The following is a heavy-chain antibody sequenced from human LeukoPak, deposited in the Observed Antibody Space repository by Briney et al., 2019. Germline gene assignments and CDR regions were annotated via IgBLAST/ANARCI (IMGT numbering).Heavy chain of an antibody. CDR1: GFTVSSNY. V-gene: IGHV3-53*01. CDR2: IYSGGST. D-gene: IGHD4-23*01. Sequence: GGSLRLSCAASGFTVSSNYMNWVRQAPGKGLEWVSVIYSGGSTYYADSVKGRFTISRDNSKNTLYLQMNSLRAEDTAVYYCAREPYGGNLYYFDCWGQGTLVTVSS. CDR3: AREPYGGNLYYFDC. J-gene: IGHJ4*02.